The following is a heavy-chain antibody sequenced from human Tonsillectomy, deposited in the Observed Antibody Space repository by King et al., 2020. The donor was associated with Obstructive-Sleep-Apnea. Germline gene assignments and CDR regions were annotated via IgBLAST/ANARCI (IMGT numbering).Heavy chain of an antibody. J-gene: IGHJ3*01. CDR1: GFIISDKY. CDR3: ARGLPHEAVAVIPGAFDL. D-gene: IGHD2-21*02. CDR2: IYSGDIT. V-gene: IGHV3-53*04. Sequence: VQLVESGGGLVQPGGSLRLSCAASGFIISDKYFTWVRQAPGKGLDWISIIYSGDITYYADSVKGRFTISRLNSKNTVFLQMNRLTIADTAVYYCARGLPHEAVAVIPGAFDLWGQGTVVTVSS.